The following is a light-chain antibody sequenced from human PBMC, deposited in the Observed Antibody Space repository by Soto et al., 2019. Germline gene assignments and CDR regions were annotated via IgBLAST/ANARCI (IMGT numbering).Light chain of an antibody. Sequence: EIVLTQSPASLSLSPGERATLSCRASQSVSSYLAWYPQKPGQAPRLLIYDASNRATGIPARFSGRGSGTDFTLTISSLEPEDFAVYYCQQRSNWPPTFGQGTRLEIK. CDR2: DAS. CDR1: QSVSSY. V-gene: IGKV3-11*01. CDR3: QQRSNWPPT. J-gene: IGKJ5*01.